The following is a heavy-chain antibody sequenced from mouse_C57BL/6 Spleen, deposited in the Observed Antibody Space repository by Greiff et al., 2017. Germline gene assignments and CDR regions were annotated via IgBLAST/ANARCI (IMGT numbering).Heavy chain of an antibody. D-gene: IGHD2-2*01. CDR1: GYTFTSYW. J-gene: IGHJ2*01. CDR2: IYPSDSET. V-gene: IGHV1-61*01. Sequence: QVQLQQPGAELVRPGSSVKLSCKASGYTFTSYWMDWVKQRPGQGLEWIGNIYPSDSETHYNQKFKDKATLTVDKSSSTAYMQLSSLTSEDSAVSYCARGGYPYDFDYWGQGTTLTVSS. CDR3: ARGGYPYDFDY.